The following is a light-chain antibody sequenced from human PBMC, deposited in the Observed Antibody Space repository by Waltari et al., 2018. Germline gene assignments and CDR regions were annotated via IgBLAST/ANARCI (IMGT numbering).Light chain of an antibody. CDR2: ATS. V-gene: IGKV1-NL1*01. CDR1: QGITNS. Sequence: DIQMTQSPISLSASVGDRVTITCRASQGITNSLAWYQQKPGQAPELLLYATSRLEGGVPSRFSGSGSGTDYTLTISSLQPEDFATYYCQQYYSTPYTFSQGTRLEIK. J-gene: IGKJ2*01. CDR3: QQYYSTPYT.